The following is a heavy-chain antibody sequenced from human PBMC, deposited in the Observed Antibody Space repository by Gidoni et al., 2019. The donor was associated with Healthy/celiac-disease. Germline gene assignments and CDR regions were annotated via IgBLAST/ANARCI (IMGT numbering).Heavy chain of an antibody. CDR1: GLSLSTSGVG. J-gene: IGHJ2*01. CDR2: IYWNDDK. V-gene: IGHV2-5*01. CDR3: ARSGGSSSLFDL. D-gene: IGHD6-13*01. Sequence: QITLKESGPTPVKPTQTLTLTCTFSGLSLSTSGVGVGLIRQPPGKALEWLARIYWNDDKRYGPSLKSRLTITKDASNNQVVLTMANMDPVDTSTYYCARSGGSSSLFDLWGRGTLVTVSS.